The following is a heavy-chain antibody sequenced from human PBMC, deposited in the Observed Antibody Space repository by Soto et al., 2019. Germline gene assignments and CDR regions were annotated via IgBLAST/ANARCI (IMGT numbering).Heavy chain of an antibody. V-gene: IGHV5-10-1*01. CDR3: ARQIYDSDTGPNFQYYFDS. CDR1: GYSFAGYW. J-gene: IGHJ4*02. CDR2: IDPSDSQT. Sequence: GESLKISCKGSGYSFAGYWITWVRQKPGKGLEWMGRIDPSDSQTYYSPSFRGHVTISVTKSVTTVFLQWSSLRASDTAMYYCARQIYDSDTGPNFQYYFDSWGQGTPVTVPS. D-gene: IGHD3-22*01.